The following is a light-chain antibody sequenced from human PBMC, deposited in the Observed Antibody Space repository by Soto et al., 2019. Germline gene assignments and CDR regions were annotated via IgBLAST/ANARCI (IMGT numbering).Light chain of an antibody. CDR3: QQYNDSPWT. J-gene: IGKJ1*01. V-gene: IGKV3-20*01. CDR2: GAS. Sequence: EIVLTQSPGTLSLSPGERATLSCRARQGVSTNYLAWYQQKPGQAPRLLIYGASNRATGTPDRFSGSGSGTDFSLTISRLEPEDFAVYYCQQYNDSPWTFGQGTKVDIK. CDR1: QGVSTNY.